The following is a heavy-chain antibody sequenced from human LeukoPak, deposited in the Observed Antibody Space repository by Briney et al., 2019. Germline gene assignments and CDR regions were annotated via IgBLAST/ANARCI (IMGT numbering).Heavy chain of an antibody. J-gene: IGHJ3*02. D-gene: IGHD1-20*01. CDR1: GFTFSSYS. Sequence: PGGSLRLSCAASGFTFSSYSMNWVRQAPGKGLEWVSYISSSGSTIYYADSVKGRFTISRDNAKNSLYLQMNSLRAEDTAVYYCATGDNWKGGAFDIWGQGTMVTVSS. CDR2: ISSSGSTI. CDR3: ATGDNWKGGAFDI. V-gene: IGHV3-48*04.